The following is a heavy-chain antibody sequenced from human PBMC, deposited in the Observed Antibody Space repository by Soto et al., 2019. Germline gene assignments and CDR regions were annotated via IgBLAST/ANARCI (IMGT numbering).Heavy chain of an antibody. D-gene: IGHD4-4*01. Sequence: EVQLVESGGGLVQPGGSLRLSCAGSGFTFSSYSMNWVRQAPGKGLEWVSYISSSSSTIYYADSVKGRITISRDNAKNSLYLQMNSLRAEDTAVYYCARVPYSKYYYYYMDVWGKGTTVTVSS. CDR1: GFTFSSYS. V-gene: IGHV3-48*01. J-gene: IGHJ6*03. CDR2: ISSSSSTI. CDR3: ARVPYSKYYYYYMDV.